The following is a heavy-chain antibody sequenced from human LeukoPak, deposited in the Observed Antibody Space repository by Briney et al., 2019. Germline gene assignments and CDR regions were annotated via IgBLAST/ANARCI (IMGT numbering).Heavy chain of an antibody. D-gene: IGHD6-19*01. J-gene: IGHJ6*02. CDR3: AKAGSSGWYLLGGYYYGMDV. CDR2: INPSGGST. CDR1: GYTFTSYY. Sequence: ASVKVSCKASGYTFTSYYMHWVRQAPGQGLEWMGIINPSGGSTSYAQKFQGRVTMTRDTSTSTVYMELSSLRSEDTAVYYCAKAGSSGWYLLGGYYYGMDVWGQGTTVTVSS. V-gene: IGHV1-46*01.